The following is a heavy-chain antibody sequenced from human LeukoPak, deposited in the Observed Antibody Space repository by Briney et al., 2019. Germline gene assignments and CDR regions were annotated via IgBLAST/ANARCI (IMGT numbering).Heavy chain of an antibody. CDR2: IWYDGSNK. CDR3: AREGGHYYDSSGYYYFDY. Sequence: GGSPRLSCAASGFTFSSYGMHWVRQAPGKGLEWVAVIWYDGSNKYYADSVKGRFTISRDNSKNTLYLQMNSLRAEDTAVYYCAREGGHYYDSSGYYYFDYWGQGTLVTVSS. J-gene: IGHJ4*02. D-gene: IGHD3-22*01. CDR1: GFTFSSYG. V-gene: IGHV3-33*01.